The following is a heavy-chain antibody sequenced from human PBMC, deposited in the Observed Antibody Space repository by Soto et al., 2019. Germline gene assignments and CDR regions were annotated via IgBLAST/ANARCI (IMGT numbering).Heavy chain of an antibody. CDR3: AKDGYYDFWSGYYYYMDV. V-gene: IGHV3-30*18. J-gene: IGHJ6*03. Sequence: GGSLRLSCAASGFTFSSYGMHWVRQAPGKGLEWVAVISYDGSNKYYADSVKGRFTISRDNSKNTLYLQMNSLRAEDTAVYYCAKDGYYDFWSGYYYYMDVWGKGTTVTVSS. CDR1: GFTFSSYG. D-gene: IGHD3-3*01. CDR2: ISYDGSNK.